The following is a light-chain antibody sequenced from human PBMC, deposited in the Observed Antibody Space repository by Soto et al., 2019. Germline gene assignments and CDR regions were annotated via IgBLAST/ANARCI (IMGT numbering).Light chain of an antibody. CDR1: SSDVGGYNY. J-gene: IGLJ2*01. Sequence: QSALTQPASVSGSHGQSITISCTGTSSDVGGYNYVSWYQQHPGKAPNLIIFDVSNRPSGVSNRFSGSKSGNSASLTISGLQAEDEADYYCSSYTGSNTPVVFGGGTKLTVL. V-gene: IGLV2-14*01. CDR3: SSYTGSNTPVV. CDR2: DVS.